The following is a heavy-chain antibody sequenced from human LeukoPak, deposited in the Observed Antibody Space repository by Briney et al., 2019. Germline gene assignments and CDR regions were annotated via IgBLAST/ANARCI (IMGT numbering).Heavy chain of an antibody. CDR3: ARASRLLRYFDWFLPNDY. CDR2: ISAYNGNT. D-gene: IGHD3-9*01. V-gene: IGHV1-18*01. CDR1: GYTFTSYG. Sequence: GASVKVSCKASGYTFTSYGISWVRQAPGQGLEWMGWISAYNGNTNYAQKLQGRVTMTTDTSTSTAYMELRSLRSDDTAVYYCARASRLLRYFDWFLPNDYWGQGTLVTVTS. J-gene: IGHJ4*02.